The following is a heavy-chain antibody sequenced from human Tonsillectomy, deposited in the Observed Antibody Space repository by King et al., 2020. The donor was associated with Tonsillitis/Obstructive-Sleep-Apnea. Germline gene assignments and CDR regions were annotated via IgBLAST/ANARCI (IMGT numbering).Heavy chain of an antibody. CDR2: ISWEGGSI. V-gene: IGHV3-43*01. Sequence: VQLVESGGVVVQPGGSLRLSCAASGFTFDDYTMHWVRQAPGKGLEWVSFISWEGGSIDYADSVKGRFTISRDNSKTSLYLQMSSLRTEDTALYYCVKDGWHYFDYWGQGTLVTVSS. J-gene: IGHJ4*02. CDR1: GFTFDDYT. CDR3: VKDGWHYFDY.